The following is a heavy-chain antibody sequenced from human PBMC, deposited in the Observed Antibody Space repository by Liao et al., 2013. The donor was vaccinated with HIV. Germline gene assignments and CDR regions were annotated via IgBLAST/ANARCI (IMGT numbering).Heavy chain of an antibody. Sequence: QVQLQQWGAGLLKPSETLSLTCAVYGGSFSGYYWTWIRQPPGKGLEWIGEINHSGSTNYNPSLKSRVTISVDTSKNQFSLKLSSVTAADTAVYYCARGRRWLQPNAFDIWGQGDNGHRLF. CDR1: GGSFSGYY. V-gene: IGHV4-34*01. CDR3: ARGRRWLQPNAFDI. D-gene: IGHD5-24*01. J-gene: IGHJ3*02. CDR2: INHSGST.